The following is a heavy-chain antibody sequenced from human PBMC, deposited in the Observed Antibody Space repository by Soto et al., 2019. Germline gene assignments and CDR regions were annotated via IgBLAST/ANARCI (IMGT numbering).Heavy chain of an antibody. Sequence: PSETLSLTCTVSGGSISSYYWNWIRQPPGKGLEWIGYIHYTGSTNYNPSLKSRVTISVDTSKNQFSLQLSSVTAADTAVYYCAGTRSYSNNWYYFVYWGQGTLVTVSS. CDR3: AGTRSYSNNWYYFVY. J-gene: IGHJ4*02. D-gene: IGHD6-13*01. CDR1: GGSISSYY. CDR2: IHYTGST. V-gene: IGHV4-59*08.